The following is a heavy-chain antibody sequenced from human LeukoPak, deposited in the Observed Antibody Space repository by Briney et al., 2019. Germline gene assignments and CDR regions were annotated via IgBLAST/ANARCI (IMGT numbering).Heavy chain of an antibody. V-gene: IGHV3-74*01. D-gene: IGHD5-24*01. CDR2: INSDGSST. CDR3: AKPPRGGRWLQLPYYFDY. J-gene: IGHJ4*02. Sequence: GGSLRLSCAASGFTFSSYWMHWVRQAPGKGLVWVSRINSDGSSTSYADSVKGRFTISRDNSKNTLYLQMNSLRAEDTAVYYCAKPPRGGRWLQLPYYFDYWGQGTLVTVSS. CDR1: GFTFSSYW.